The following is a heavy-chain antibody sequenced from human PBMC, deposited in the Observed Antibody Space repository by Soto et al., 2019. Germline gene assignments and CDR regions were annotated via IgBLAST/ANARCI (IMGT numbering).Heavy chain of an antibody. CDR2: ISYDGSSQ. D-gene: IGHD1-26*01. V-gene: IGHV3-30-3*01. Sequence: QVQLVESGGGVVQPGRSLRLSCAASGFTFSRHAMHWVRQSPGKGLEWVAAISYDGSSQYYADSVKGRLTISRDKSKNTQYLQINSLRLEDTAVYYCARDSQWSGRYVFDYWGQGTLVTVSS. CDR3: ARDSQWSGRYVFDY. J-gene: IGHJ4*02. CDR1: GFTFSRHA.